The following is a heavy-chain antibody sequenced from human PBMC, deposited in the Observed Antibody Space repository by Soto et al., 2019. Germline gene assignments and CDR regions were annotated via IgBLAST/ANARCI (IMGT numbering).Heavy chain of an antibody. J-gene: IGHJ5*02. D-gene: IGHD3-22*01. V-gene: IGHV4-4*07. Sequence: SETLSLTCTVSGGSISSYYWSWIRQPAGKGLEWIGRIYTSGSTNYNPSLKSRVTMSVDTSKNQFSLKLSSVTAADTAVYYCASDETAGGYYNPWGQGTLVTVSS. CDR3: ASDETAGGYYNP. CDR1: GGSISSYY. CDR2: IYTSGST.